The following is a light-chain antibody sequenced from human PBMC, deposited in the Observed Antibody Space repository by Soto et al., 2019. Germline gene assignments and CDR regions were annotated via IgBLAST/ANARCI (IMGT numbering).Light chain of an antibody. CDR3: QQYNTYSRT. Sequence: DIQMTQSPSTLSASVGERFTVTCRASQSISTSLAWYQQKPGKAPKLLIYKASSLESGVPSRFSGSGSGTEFTLTISSLQPDDFATYYCQQYNTYSRTFGQGTKVDIK. CDR2: KAS. V-gene: IGKV1-5*03. J-gene: IGKJ1*01. CDR1: QSISTS.